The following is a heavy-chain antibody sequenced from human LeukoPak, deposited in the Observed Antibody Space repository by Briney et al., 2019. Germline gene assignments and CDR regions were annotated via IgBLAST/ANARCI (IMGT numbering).Heavy chain of an antibody. V-gene: IGHV4-39*07. CDR1: GGSISSSSYY. J-gene: IGHJ4*02. D-gene: IGHD6-13*01. Sequence: SETLSLTCTVSGGSISSSSYYWGWIRQPPGKGLEWIGSIYYSGSTNYNPSLKSRVTISVDTSKNQFSLKLSSVTAADTAVYYCARDSNITPTRQQLVRPGDYWGQGTLVTVSS. CDR2: IYYSGST. CDR3: ARDSNITPTRQQLVRPGDY.